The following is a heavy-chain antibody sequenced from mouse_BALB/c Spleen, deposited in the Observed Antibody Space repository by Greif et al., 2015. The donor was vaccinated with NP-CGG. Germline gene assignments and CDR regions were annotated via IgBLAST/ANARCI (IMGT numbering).Heavy chain of an antibody. CDR1: GYAFSSHW. J-gene: IGHJ4*01. V-gene: IGHV1-80*01. CDR2: IYPGDGDA. CDR3: ARYDYDYYAMDY. D-gene: IGHD2-4*01. Sequence: VQLQQSGAELVRPGSSVKISCKASGYAFSSHWMNWVKQRPGQGLEWIGQIYPGDGDANYNGKFNGKATLTADKSSSTAYMQLSSLTSEDSAVYFCARYDYDYYAMDYWGQGTSVTVSS.